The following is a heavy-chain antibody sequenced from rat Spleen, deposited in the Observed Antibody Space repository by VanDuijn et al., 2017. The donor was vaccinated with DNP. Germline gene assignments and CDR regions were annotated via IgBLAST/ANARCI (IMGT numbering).Heavy chain of an antibody. D-gene: IGHD1-7*01. Sequence: EVQLQESGSGLVKPSQPLSLTCSVTGYSITSNYWGWIRQFPGNKMEYIGHISYIGSTNYNPSLKSRISITRDTSKNHFFLHLNSVTSEDTGTYYCARWTRYFDNWGQGVMVTVSS. CDR1: GYSITSNY. J-gene: IGHJ2*01. V-gene: IGHV3-1*01. CDR3: ARWTRYFDN. CDR2: ISYIGST.